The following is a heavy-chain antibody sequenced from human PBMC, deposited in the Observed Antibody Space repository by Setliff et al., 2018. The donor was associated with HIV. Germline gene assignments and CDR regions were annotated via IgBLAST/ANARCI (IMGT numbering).Heavy chain of an antibody. CDR2: IRSDGSNK. CDR3: AKLRGDTAMITPNY. J-gene: IGHJ4*02. D-gene: IGHD5-18*01. V-gene: IGHV3-30*02. Sequence: GGSLRLSCAVSGFTFISYGMYWVRQAPGKGLEWVAFIRSDGSNKYYTDSVKGRFTISRDNSKNTLYLQMNSLRAEDTAVYYCAKLRGDTAMITPNYWGQGTLVTVSS. CDR1: GFTFISYG.